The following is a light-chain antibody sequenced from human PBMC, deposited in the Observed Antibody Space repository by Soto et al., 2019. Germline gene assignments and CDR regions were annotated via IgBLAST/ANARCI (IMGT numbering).Light chain of an antibody. CDR2: DAS. V-gene: IGKV3-15*01. CDR3: QQYNNWPVT. Sequence: EIVMTQSPATLSVSPGERATLSCRDSQSVSSNLAWYQQKPGQAPRLLIYDASTRATGIPARFSGSGSGTEFTLTFSSLQSEDFAVYYCQQYNNWPVTFGPATKVDIK. J-gene: IGKJ3*01. CDR1: QSVSSN.